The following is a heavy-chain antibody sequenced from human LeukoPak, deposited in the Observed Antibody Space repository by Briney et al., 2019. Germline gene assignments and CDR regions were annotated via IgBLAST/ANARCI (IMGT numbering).Heavy chain of an antibody. D-gene: IGHD5-18*01. J-gene: IGHJ6*02. Sequence: SETLSLTCTVSGGSISSYYWSWIRQPPGKGLEWIGYICYSGSTNYNPSLKSRVTISVDTSKNQFSLKLSSVTAADTAVYYCARDRVQLWNHYYYYGMVVWGQGTTVTVSS. V-gene: IGHV4-59*01. CDR1: GGSISSYY. CDR3: ARDRVQLWNHYYYYGMVV. CDR2: ICYSGST.